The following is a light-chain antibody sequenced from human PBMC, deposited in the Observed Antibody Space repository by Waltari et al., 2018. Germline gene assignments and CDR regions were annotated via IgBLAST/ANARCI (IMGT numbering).Light chain of an antibody. CDR2: GAS. V-gene: IGKV3-15*01. CDR3: QQYDNWPPIT. Sequence: EIVMTQSPATLSVSPGERATLSCRASQSIRSNLAWYRQKPGQAPRLLTYGASFRATGIPARFSGSGSGTEFTLTISSLQSEDFAIYYCQQYDNWPPITFGQGTKLEMK. CDR1: QSIRSN. J-gene: IGKJ2*01.